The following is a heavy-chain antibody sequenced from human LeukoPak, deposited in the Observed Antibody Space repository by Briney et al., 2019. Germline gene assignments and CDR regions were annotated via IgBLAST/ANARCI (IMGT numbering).Heavy chain of an antibody. CDR3: ARLGCYYGSGSYYQGGSYYFDY. J-gene: IGHJ4*02. V-gene: IGHV3-30*04. D-gene: IGHD3-10*01. CDR1: GFTFSSYA. CDR2: ISYDGSNK. Sequence: GGSLRLCCAASGFTFSSYAMHWVRQAPGKGLEWVAVISYDGSNKYYADSVKGRFTISRDNSKNTLYLQMNSLRAEDTAVYYCARLGCYYGSGSYYQGGSYYFDYWGQGTLVTVSS.